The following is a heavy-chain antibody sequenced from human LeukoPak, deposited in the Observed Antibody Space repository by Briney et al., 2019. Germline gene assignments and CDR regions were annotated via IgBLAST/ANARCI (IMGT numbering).Heavy chain of an antibody. V-gene: IGHV1-69*13. CDR2: IIPIFGTA. D-gene: IGHD3-22*01. CDR1: GGTFSSYA. CDR3: ARDLVPYYYDSSGHSRWAFDI. J-gene: IGHJ3*02. Sequence: SVKVSCKASGGTFSSYAISWVRQAPGQGLEWMGGIIPIFGTANYAQKLQGRVTITADESTSIAYMVLSSLRSEDTAVYYCARDLVPYYYDSSGHSRWAFDIWGQGTMVTVSS.